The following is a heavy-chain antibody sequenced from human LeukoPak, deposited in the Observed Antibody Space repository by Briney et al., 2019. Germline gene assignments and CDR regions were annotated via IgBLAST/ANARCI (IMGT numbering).Heavy chain of an antibody. CDR3: AREVAMVRGVIGYEFDP. CDR2: INPNSGGT. D-gene: IGHD3-10*01. J-gene: IGHJ5*02. V-gene: IGHV1-2*04. CDR1: GYTFTGYY. Sequence: ASVKVSCKASGYTFTGYYMHWVRQAPGQGLEWMGWINPNSGGTNYAQKFQGWVTMTRDTSISTAYMELSRLRSDDTAVYYCAREVAMVRGVIGYEFDPWGQGTLVTVSS.